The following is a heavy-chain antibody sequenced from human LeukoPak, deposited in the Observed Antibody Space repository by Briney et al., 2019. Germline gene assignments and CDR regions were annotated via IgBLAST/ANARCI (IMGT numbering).Heavy chain of an antibody. CDR3: ARDHGWELLGPFDY. V-gene: IGHV3-48*01. CDR2: ISSGSSTI. CDR1: GFTFSSYS. Sequence: GGSLRLSCAASGFTFSSYSVNWVRQAPGKGLEWVSYISSGSSTIYYADSVKGRFTISRDNSKNTLYLQMNSLRAEDTAVYYCARDHGWELLGPFDYWGQGTLVTVSS. J-gene: IGHJ4*02. D-gene: IGHD1-26*01.